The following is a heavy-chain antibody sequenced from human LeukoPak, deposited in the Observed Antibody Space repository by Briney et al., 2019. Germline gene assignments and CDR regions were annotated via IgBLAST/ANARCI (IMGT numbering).Heavy chain of an antibody. V-gene: IGHV5-51*01. D-gene: IGHD1-26*01. Sequence: RGESLKISCKVSGYSFTSYCIGWVRQMPGKGLEWMGIIYPGDSGPTYSPSFQGQVTISVDKSINTAYLQWSSLQASDTAMYYCGMSGDRVPLQDDVFDVWGQGIMVTVST. CDR2: IYPGDSGP. CDR1: GYSFTSYC. J-gene: IGHJ3*01. CDR3: GMSGDRVPLQDDVFDV.